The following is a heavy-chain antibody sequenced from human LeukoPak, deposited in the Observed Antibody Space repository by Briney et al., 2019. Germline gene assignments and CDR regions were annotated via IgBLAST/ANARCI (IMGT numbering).Heavy chain of an antibody. Sequence: GGSLRLSCAASGFIFSNYAMMWLRQSPGKGLEWVSAIRGSGGGTFYADSVKGRFTISRDNSKNTLYLQMNGLRAEDTAVYYCARDPNGDYIGAFDMWGRGTLVTVSS. CDR2: IRGSGGGT. CDR3: ARDPNGDYIGAFDM. V-gene: IGHV3-23*01. D-gene: IGHD4-17*01. CDR1: GFIFSNYA. J-gene: IGHJ3*02.